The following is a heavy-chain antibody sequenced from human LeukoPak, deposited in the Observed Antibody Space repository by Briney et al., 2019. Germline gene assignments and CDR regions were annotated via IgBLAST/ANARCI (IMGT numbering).Heavy chain of an antibody. CDR3: AKHILWFVELVLGYFDY. D-gene: IGHD3-10*01. CDR2: ISGSGGST. CDR1: GFTFSSYA. V-gene: IGHV3-23*01. J-gene: IGHJ4*02. Sequence: PGGSLRLSCAASGFTFSSYAMSWVRQAPGKGLEWVSAISGSGGSTYYADSVKGRFTISRDNSKNTLYLQMNSLRAEDTAVYYCAKHILWFVELVLGYFDYWGQGTLVTVSS.